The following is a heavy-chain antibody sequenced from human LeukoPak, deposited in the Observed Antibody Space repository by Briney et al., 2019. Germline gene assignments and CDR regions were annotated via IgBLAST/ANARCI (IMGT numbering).Heavy chain of an antibody. CDR2: IYTSGST. D-gene: IGHD6-19*01. J-gene: IGHJ5*02. CDR3: ARGSHSSGWYLWFDP. Sequence: SETLSLTCTVSGGSISSYYWSWIRQPPGKGLEWIGCIYTSGSTNYNPSLKSRVTISVDTSKNQFSLKLSSVTAADTAVYYCARGSHSSGWYLWFDPWGQGTLVTVSS. CDR1: GGSISSYY. V-gene: IGHV4-4*09.